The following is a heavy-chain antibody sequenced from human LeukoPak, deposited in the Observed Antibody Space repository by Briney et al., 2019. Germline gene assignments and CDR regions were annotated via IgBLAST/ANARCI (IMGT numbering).Heavy chain of an antibody. CDR3: ARLHSTHSSNS. J-gene: IGHJ4*02. CDR1: GGSIDSRSYY. D-gene: IGHD6-13*01. CDR2: IYFSGST. V-gene: IGHV4-39*01. Sequence: SETLSLTCTVSGGSIDSRSYYRGWIRQPPGKGLEWIGSIYFSGSTYYNPSLKSRVTISVDTSKNQFSLRLSSVTAADTAVYYCARLHSTHSSNSWGQGTLVTVSS.